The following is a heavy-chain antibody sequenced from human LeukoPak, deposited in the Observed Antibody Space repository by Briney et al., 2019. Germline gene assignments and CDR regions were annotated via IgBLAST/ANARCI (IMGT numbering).Heavy chain of an antibody. J-gene: IGHJ6*02. D-gene: IGHD2-21*02. CDR2: ISGSGGST. Sequence: SGGSLRLSCAASGFTFSSYAMSWVRQAPGKGLECVSAISGSGGSTYYADSVKGRFTISRDNSKNTLYLQMNSLRAEDTAVYYCAKAGGDYYYYYGMDVWGQGTTVTVSS. CDR1: GFTFSSYA. CDR3: AKAGGDYYYYYGMDV. V-gene: IGHV3-23*01.